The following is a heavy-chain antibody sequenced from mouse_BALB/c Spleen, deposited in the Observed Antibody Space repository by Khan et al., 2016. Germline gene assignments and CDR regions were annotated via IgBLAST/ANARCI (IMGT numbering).Heavy chain of an antibody. CDR1: GYSITSDYA. D-gene: IGHD2-14*01. CDR2: ISYSGST. J-gene: IGHJ3*01. V-gene: IGHV3-2*02. CDR3: ARNGNRYERTWFAY. Sequence: LEESGPGLVKPSQSLSLTCTVTGYSITSDYAWNWIRQFPGNKLEWMGYISYSGSTSYNPSLKSRISITRDTSKNQFFLQLNSVTTEDTATYYCARNGNRYERTWFAYWGQGTLVTVSA.